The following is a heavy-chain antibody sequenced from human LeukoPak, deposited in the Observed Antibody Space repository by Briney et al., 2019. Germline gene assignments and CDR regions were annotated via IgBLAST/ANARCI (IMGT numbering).Heavy chain of an antibody. Sequence: ASVKVSSKASGYTFTTCYMHWVRQAPGQRLEWMGIINTSDGSTSYSQKYQGGITMTSDTSTSTVYMELRGLRSEDTAVYYCGGGGYYYFDYWGQGTLVTVSS. J-gene: IGHJ4*02. CDR2: INTSDGST. CDR1: GYTFTTCY. D-gene: IGHD1-26*01. V-gene: IGHV1-46*01. CDR3: GGGGYYYFDY.